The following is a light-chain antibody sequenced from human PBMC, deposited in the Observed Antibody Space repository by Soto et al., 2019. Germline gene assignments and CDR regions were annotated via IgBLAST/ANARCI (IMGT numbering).Light chain of an antibody. CDR3: QQYNSS. V-gene: IGKV1-5*03. CDR2: KAS. CDR1: QSISNW. Sequence: DIQMTQSPSTLSASVGDRVTITCRASQSISNWLAWYQQKPGKAPKLLIYKASSLESGVPSRFSGSGSGTEFTLTISSLQPDDFATYYCQQYNSSFGQGTKVEI. J-gene: IGKJ2*01.